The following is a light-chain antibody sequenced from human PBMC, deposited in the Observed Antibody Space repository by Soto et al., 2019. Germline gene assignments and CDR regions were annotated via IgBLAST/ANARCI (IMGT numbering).Light chain of an antibody. CDR3: NSYTTIRTYV. Sequence: QSVLTQPASVSGSPGQSITISCTGTSSDVGAYDYVSWYQHHPGKAPKLMIYDVSNRPSGVSNRFSGSKSGNTASLTISGLQAEDEADYYCNSYTTIRTYVFGTGTKLTVL. CDR2: DVS. J-gene: IGLJ1*01. CDR1: SSDVGAYDY. V-gene: IGLV2-14*03.